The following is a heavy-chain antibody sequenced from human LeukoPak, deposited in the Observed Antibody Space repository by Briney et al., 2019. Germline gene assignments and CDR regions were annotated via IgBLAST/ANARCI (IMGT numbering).Heavy chain of an antibody. D-gene: IGHD3-10*02. CDR3: ARAGGRLSIAMSGFDP. V-gene: IGHV1-46*01. J-gene: IGHJ5*02. Sequence: GASVKVSCKASGYTFTRYYMHWVRQAPGQGLEGMGIINPSGCSTNYAQKLHGRFTMNRDTSTSTVYMERSSLRSEDTAVYYCARAGGRLSIAMSGFDPWGQGTLVTVSS. CDR2: INPSGCST. CDR1: GYTFTRYY.